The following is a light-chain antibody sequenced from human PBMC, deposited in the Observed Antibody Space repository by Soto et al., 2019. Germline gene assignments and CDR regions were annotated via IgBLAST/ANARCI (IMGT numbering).Light chain of an antibody. Sequence: DIQMTQSPSTLSASVGDRVTITCRASQSISSWLAWYQQKPGKAPKLLIYDASSLESGVPSGFSGSGSGTEFTLTISSLQPDDFATYYCQQYNSYSQRTFGQGTKVDI. CDR2: DAS. CDR3: QQYNSYSQRT. J-gene: IGKJ1*01. V-gene: IGKV1-5*01. CDR1: QSISSW.